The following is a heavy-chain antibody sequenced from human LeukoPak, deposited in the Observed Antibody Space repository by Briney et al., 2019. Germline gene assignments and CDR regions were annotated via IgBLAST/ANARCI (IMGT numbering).Heavy chain of an antibody. CDR2: IYYSEST. CDR1: GGSISSYY. CDR3: ARGRGYYGSGSYYNGGNWFDP. V-gene: IGHV4-59*12. J-gene: IGHJ5*02. Sequence: SETLSLTCTVSGGSISSYYWSWIQQPPGKGLEWIGYIYYSESTNYNPSLKSRVTISVDTSKNQFSLKLSAVTAADTAVYYCARGRGYYGSGSYYNGGNWFDPWGQGTLVTVS. D-gene: IGHD3-10*01.